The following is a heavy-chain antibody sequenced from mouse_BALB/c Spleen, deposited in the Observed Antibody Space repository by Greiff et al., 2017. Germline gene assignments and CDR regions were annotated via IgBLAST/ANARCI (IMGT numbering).Heavy chain of an antibody. CDR1: GFTFSNYW. Sequence: EVMLVESGGGLVQPGGSMKLSCVASGFTFSNYWMNWVRQSPEKGLEWVAEIRLKSNNYATHYAESVKGRFTISRDDSKSSVYLQMINLRAEDTGIYYCTSYDDGTGYAMDYWGQGTSVTVSS. CDR3: TSYDDGTGYAMDY. J-gene: IGHJ4*01. D-gene: IGHD2-12*01. V-gene: IGHV6-6*02. CDR2: IRLKSNNYAT.